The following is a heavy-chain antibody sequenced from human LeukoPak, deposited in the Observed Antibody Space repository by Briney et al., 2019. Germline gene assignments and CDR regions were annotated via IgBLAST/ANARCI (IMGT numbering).Heavy chain of an antibody. CDR2: INPNGGGT. J-gene: IGHJ6*03. V-gene: IGHV1-2*02. CDR3: ARGGNYYYYYMDV. Sequence: ASVKVSCKASGYTFTSYAMNWVRQAPGQGLEWMGWINPNGGGTNYAQKFQGRVTMTRDTSISTAYMELSRLRSDDTAVYYCARGGNYYYYYMDVWGKGTTVTVSS. CDR1: GYTFTSYA.